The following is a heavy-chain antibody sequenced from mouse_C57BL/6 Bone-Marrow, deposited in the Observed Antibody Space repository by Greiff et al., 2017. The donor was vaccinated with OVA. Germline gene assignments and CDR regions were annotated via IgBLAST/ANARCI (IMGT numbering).Heavy chain of an antibody. D-gene: IGHD1-2*01. J-gene: IGHJ4*01. Sequence: EVKLEESGGGLVQPGGSMKLSCVASGFTFSNYWMNWVRQSPEKGLEWVAQIRLKSDNYATHYAESVKGRFTISRDDSKRSVYLQMNNLRAEDTGIYYCTVSINYAMDYWGQGTSVTVSS. CDR3: TVSINYAMDY. CDR2: IRLKSDNYAT. CDR1: GFTFSNYW. V-gene: IGHV6-3*01.